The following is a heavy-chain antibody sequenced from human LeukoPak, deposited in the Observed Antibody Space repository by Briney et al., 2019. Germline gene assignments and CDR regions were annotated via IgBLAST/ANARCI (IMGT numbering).Heavy chain of an antibody. CDR1: GGTFSSYA. CDR2: IIPNFGTA. J-gene: IGHJ6*04. CDR3: AGGSGSYSVGYYYYYGMDV. Sequence: SVKVSCKASGGTFSSYAISWVRQAPGQGLEWMGGIIPNFGTANYAQKFQGRVTITADKSTSTAYMELSSLRSEDTAVYYCAGGSGSYSVGYYYYYGMDVWGKGTTVTVSS. V-gene: IGHV1-69*06. D-gene: IGHD3-10*01.